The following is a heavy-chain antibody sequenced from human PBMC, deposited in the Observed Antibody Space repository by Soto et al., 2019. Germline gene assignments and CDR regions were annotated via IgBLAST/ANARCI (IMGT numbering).Heavy chain of an antibody. D-gene: IGHD6-13*01. CDR3: ARVIRAAAGPLFDY. V-gene: IGHV1-69*13. J-gene: IGHJ4*02. Sequence: GASVKVSCKASGGTFSSYAISWVRQAPGQGLEWMGGIIPIFGTANYAQKFQGRVTITADESTSTAYMELSSLRPEDTAVYYCARVIRAAAGPLFDYWGQGTLVTVSS. CDR2: IIPIFGTA. CDR1: GGTFSSYA.